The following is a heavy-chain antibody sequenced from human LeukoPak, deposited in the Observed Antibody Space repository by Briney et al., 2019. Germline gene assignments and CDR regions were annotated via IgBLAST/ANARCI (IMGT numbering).Heavy chain of an antibody. CDR2: IKQDGSEK. V-gene: IGHV3-7*01. J-gene: IGHJ4*02. D-gene: IGHD2-15*01. CDR1: GFTFSNYW. Sequence: GGSLRLSCAASGFTFSNYWMNWVRQTPGKGLEWVANIKQDGSEKYYVDSVEGRFTISRDNAKNSLYLQMNSLRAEDTAVYYCASDGGANFDYWGQGTLVTVSS. CDR3: ASDGGANFDY.